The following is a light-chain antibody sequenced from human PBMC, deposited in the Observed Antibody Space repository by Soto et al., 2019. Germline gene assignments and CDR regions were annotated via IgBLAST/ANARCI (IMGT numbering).Light chain of an antibody. CDR2: EVT. CDR3: CSYASGNTLL. J-gene: IGLJ2*01. CDR1: SSDVGSYDL. V-gene: IGLV2-23*02. Sequence: QSALTQPASVSGSPGQSITISCTGTSSDVGSYDLVSWYQHHPGTAPILILYEVTKRPSGVSNRFSGSKSGNTASLTISGLQTEDDSHYYCCSYASGNTLLFGGGTKLTVL.